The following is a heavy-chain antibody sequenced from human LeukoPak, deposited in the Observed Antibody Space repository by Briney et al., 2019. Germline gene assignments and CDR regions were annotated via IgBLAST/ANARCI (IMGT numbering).Heavy chain of an antibody. CDR1: GGSISSSY. CDR3: ARAYSSGWYYFDY. D-gene: IGHD6-19*01. V-gene: IGHV4-4*07. Sequence: SETLSLTCTVSGGSISSSYWSWIRQPAGKGLEWIGRIYTSGSTNYNPSLKSRVTISVDTSKNQFSLKLSSVTAADTAVYYCARAYSSGWYYFDYWGQGTLVTVSS. J-gene: IGHJ4*02. CDR2: IYTSGST.